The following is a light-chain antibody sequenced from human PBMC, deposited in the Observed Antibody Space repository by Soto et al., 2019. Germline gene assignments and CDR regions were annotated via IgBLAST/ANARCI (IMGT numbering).Light chain of an antibody. CDR1: QSVSSY. J-gene: IGKJ1*01. CDR2: DAS. CDR3: QQYGSSGT. Sequence: EIVLTQSPATLSLSPGERATLSCMASQSVSSYLAWYQQKPGQAPRLLIYDASNRATGISARFSGSGSGTDFTLTISSLEPEDFAVYYCQQYGSSGTFGQGTKVDIK. V-gene: IGKV3-11*01.